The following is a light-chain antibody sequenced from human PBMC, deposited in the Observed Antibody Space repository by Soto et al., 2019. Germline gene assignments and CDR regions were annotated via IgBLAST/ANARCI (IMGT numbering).Light chain of an antibody. Sequence: QSALTQPPSASGSPGQSVTISCTGTSSDVGGYNYVSWYQQHPGKAPKLMIYEVSKRPSGVADRFSGSKSGNTASLTVSGLQAEDEADYYCSAYAGSSNFARVFGGGTKVTVL. CDR3: SAYAGSSNFARV. V-gene: IGLV2-8*01. J-gene: IGLJ2*01. CDR2: EVS. CDR1: SSDVGGYNY.